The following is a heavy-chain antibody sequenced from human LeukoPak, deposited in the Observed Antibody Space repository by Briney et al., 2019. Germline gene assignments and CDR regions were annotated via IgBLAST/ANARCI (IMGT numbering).Heavy chain of an antibody. Sequence: GGSLRLSCAASGFTFSSYGMHWVRQAPGKGLEWVAVIWYDGSNKYYADSVEGRFTISRDNSKNTLYLQMNSLRAEDTAVYYCARGGVPAAYIDYWGQGTLVTVSS. D-gene: IGHD2-2*01. V-gene: IGHV3-33*01. CDR3: ARGGVPAAYIDY. CDR2: IWYDGSNK. CDR1: GFTFSSYG. J-gene: IGHJ4*02.